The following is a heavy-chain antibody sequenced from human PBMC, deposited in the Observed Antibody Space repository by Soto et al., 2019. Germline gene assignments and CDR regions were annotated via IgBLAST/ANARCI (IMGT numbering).Heavy chain of an antibody. V-gene: IGHV3-11*01. Sequence: EGSLRLSCVASGFTLSNYYMSWIRQAPGKGLEWVSYISSTGRTIYYADSVKGRFTVSRDNAQNSLSLKLNSLRVEDTAVYYCARTYSSGWEFDYWGQGTQVTVSS. CDR2: ISSTGRTI. CDR3: ARTYSSGWEFDY. D-gene: IGHD6-19*01. CDR1: GFTLSNYY. J-gene: IGHJ4*02.